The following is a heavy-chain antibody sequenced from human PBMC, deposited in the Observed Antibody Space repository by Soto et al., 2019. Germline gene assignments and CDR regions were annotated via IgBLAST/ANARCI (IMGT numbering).Heavy chain of an antibody. Sequence: ASVKVSCKVSGYTLTELSMHWVRQAPGKGLEWMGGFDPEDGETIYAQKFQGRVTMTEDTPTDTAYMELSSLRSEDTAVYYCATTTPYGDYVGYWGQGTLVTVSS. CDR3: ATTTPYGDYVGY. CDR1: GYTLTELS. V-gene: IGHV1-24*01. CDR2: FDPEDGET. J-gene: IGHJ4*02. D-gene: IGHD4-17*01.